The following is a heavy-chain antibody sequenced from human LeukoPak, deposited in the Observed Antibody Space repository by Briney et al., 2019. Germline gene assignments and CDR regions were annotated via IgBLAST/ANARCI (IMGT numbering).Heavy chain of an antibody. D-gene: IGHD6-13*01. CDR1: GVSIAYSY. Sequence: PSETLSLTCTVSGVSIAYSYWSWIRHPAGKGLELIGHIYTSGSTNYNPSLKSRVTMSVDTSKNQFSLKLSSVTAADTAVYFCARDYSSSSHYFDSWGQGTLVTVSS. J-gene: IGHJ4*02. V-gene: IGHV4-4*07. CDR3: ARDYSSSSHYFDS. CDR2: IYTSGST.